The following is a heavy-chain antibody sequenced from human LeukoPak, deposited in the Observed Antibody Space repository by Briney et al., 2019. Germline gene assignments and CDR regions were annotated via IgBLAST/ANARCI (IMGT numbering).Heavy chain of an antibody. D-gene: IGHD6-13*01. CDR2: VKQDGSEK. CDR3: ARDSLSIAAADDY. Sequence: GGSLRLSCAASGFTFSSYWMSWVRQAPGKGLEWVANVKQDGSEKYYVDSVKGRFTISRDNAKNSLYLQMSSLRAEDTAVYYCARDSLSIAAADDYWGQGTLVTVSS. J-gene: IGHJ4*02. V-gene: IGHV3-7*01. CDR1: GFTFSSYW.